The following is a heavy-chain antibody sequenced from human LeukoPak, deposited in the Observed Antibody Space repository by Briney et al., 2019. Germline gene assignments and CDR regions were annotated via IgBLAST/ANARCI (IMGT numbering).Heavy chain of an antibody. CDR3: ATAGDW. V-gene: IGHV3-43*02. Sequence: RGSLRLSCAVSGVTFDDYAMHSVRQAPRGGLGRVSLISGDGGSTYYADSVKGRFTISRDNSKNPLYLQMNSLRTEYTALYYCATAGDWWGQGTLVTVSS. CDR1: GVTFDDYA. D-gene: IGHD2-21*01. J-gene: IGHJ4*02. CDR2: ISGDGGST.